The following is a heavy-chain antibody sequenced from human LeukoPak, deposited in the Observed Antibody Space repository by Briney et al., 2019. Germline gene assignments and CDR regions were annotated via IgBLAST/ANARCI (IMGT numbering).Heavy chain of an antibody. Sequence: GESLKISCKGSGYSFTTYWIGWVRQMPGKGLEWMGIIYPADSDTRYSPSFQGQVTISADKSTSTAYLQWSSLKASDTAMYYCARQDGRALYYFDYWGQGTLVTVSS. CDR1: GYSFTTYW. CDR2: IYPADSDT. V-gene: IGHV5-51*01. J-gene: IGHJ4*02. D-gene: IGHD5-24*01. CDR3: ARQDGRALYYFDY.